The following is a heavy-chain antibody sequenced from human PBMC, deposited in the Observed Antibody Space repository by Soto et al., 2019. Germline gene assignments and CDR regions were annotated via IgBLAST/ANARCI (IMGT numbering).Heavy chain of an antibody. CDR2: FDPEDGET. CDR1: GYTLTELS. Sequence: GASVKVSCKVSGYTLTELSMHWVRQAPGKGLEWMGGFDPEDGETIYAQKFQGRVTMTEDTSTDTAYMELSSLRSEDTAVYYCATDITMSRSWYSYYWGQGTLVTVSS. D-gene: IGHD6-13*01. J-gene: IGHJ4*02. V-gene: IGHV1-24*01. CDR3: ATDITMSRSWYSYY.